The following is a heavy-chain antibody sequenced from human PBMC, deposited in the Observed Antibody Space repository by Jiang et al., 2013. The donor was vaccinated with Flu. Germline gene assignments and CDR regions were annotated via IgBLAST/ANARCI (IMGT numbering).Heavy chain of an antibody. Sequence: KPTQTLTLTCTFSGFSLSTSGVGVGWIRQPPGKALEWLALIYWDDDKRYSPSLKSRLTITKDTSKNQVVLTMTNMDPVDTATYYCAHRPDTTQYYYDSSGLNYYFDYWGQGTLVTVSS. J-gene: IGHJ4*02. CDR2: IYWDDDK. CDR3: AHRPDTTQYYYDSSGLNYYFDY. D-gene: IGHD3-22*01. CDR1: GFSLSTSGVG. V-gene: IGHV2-5*02.